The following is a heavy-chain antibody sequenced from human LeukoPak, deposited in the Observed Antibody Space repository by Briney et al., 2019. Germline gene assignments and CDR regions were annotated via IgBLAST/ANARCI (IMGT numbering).Heavy chain of an antibody. CDR2: INPNSGGT. Sequence: ASVKVSCKASGYTFTSYAMHWVRQAPGQGLEWMGWINPNSGGTNYAQKFQGWVTMTRDTSISTAYMELSRLRSDDTAVSYCARDRVGATWPYYYYYGMDAWGQGTTVTVSS. D-gene: IGHD1-26*01. J-gene: IGHJ6*02. CDR3: ARDRVGATWPYYYYYGMDA. V-gene: IGHV1-2*04. CDR1: GYTFTSYA.